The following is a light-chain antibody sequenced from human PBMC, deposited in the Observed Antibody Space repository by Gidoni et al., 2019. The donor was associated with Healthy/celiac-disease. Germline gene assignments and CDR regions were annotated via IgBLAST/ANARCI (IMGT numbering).Light chain of an antibody. CDR2: GAS. Sequence: IVMTQSPATLSVSPGERATLSCRASQSVSSNLAWYQQKPGQAPRLLIYGASTRATGIPASFSGSGSGTEFTLTISSLQSEDFAVYYCQQYNNWPRTFGQRTKVEIK. V-gene: IGKV3-15*01. CDR3: QQYNNWPRT. J-gene: IGKJ1*01. CDR1: QSVSSN.